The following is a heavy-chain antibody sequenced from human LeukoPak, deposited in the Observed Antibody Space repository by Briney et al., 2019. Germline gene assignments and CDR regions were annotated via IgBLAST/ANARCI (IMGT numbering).Heavy chain of an antibody. CDR2: ISGMTSVI. CDR3: ARGLYYMDV. CDR1: GFTFSTHT. Sequence: PGGSLRLSCAASGFTFSTHTVAWVRQAPGKGLECLSSISGMTSVIYYADSVKGRFTISRDNAKNSQYLQMNSLKAEDMAVYYCARGLYYMDVWGKGTTVTVSS. V-gene: IGHV3-48*01. J-gene: IGHJ6*03.